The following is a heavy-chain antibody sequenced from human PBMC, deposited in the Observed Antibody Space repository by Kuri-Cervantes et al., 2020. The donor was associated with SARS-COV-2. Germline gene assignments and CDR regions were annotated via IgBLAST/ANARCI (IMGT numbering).Heavy chain of an antibody. CDR1: GFTFSSYW. Sequence: GGSLRLSCAASGFTFSSYWMSWVRQAPGKGLEWVANIKQDGSEKYYVDSVKGRFTISRDDAKNSLYLQMNSLRAEVTAVYYCARARGYCTNGVCYLWFDPWGQGTLVTVSS. V-gene: IGHV3-7*03. D-gene: IGHD2-8*01. CDR2: IKQDGSEK. CDR3: ARARGYCTNGVCYLWFDP. J-gene: IGHJ5*02.